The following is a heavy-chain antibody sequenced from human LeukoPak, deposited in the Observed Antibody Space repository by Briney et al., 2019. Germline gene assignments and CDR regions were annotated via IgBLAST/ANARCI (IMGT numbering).Heavy chain of an antibody. D-gene: IGHD6-19*01. V-gene: IGHV4-34*01. J-gene: IGHJ5*02. CDR3: ARHEVAGTNWFDP. Sequence: SETLSLTCAVYGGSFSGYYWSWIRQPPGKGLEWIGEINHSGSTNYNPSPKSRVTISVDTSKNQSSLKLSSVTAADTAVYYCARHEVAGTNWFDPWGQGTLVTVSS. CDR2: INHSGST. CDR1: GGSFSGYY.